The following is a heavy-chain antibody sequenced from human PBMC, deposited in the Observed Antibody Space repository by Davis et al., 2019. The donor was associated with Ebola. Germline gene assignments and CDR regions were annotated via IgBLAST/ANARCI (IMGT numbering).Heavy chain of an antibody. CDR2: IIPILDIA. J-gene: IGHJ5*02. CDR1: GYTFTSYG. V-gene: IGHV1-69*04. CDR3: ARDPSSGWYDGWFDP. D-gene: IGHD6-19*01. Sequence: AASVKVSCKASGYTFTSYGISWVRQAPGQGLEWMGRIIPILDIANYAQKFQGRVTITADKSTSTAYMELSSLRSEDTAVYYCARDPSSGWYDGWFDPWGQGTLVTVSS.